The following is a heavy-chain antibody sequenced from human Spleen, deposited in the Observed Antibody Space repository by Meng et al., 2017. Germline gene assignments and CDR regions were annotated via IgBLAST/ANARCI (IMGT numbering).Heavy chain of an antibody. V-gene: IGHV1-2*06. CDR1: GYTFTGYY. CDR2: INPNNGDI. D-gene: IGHD3-22*01. J-gene: IGHJ4*02. Sequence: ASVKVSCKASGYTFTGYYMHWVRQAPGQGLEWMGRINPNNGDIKFGQNFQGRVTMTRDTSISTAYMELSSLTSDDTAMYYCAKVAAITVNRWVDYWGQGTLVTVSS. CDR3: AKVAAITVNRWVDY.